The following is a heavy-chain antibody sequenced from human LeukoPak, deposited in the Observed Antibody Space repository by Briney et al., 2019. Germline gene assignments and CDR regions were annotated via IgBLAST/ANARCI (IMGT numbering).Heavy chain of an antibody. V-gene: IGHV1-8*02. D-gene: IGHD3-10*01. Sequence: ASVKVSCKASGYTFTSYGISWVRQAPGQGLEWMGWMNPNSGNTGYAQKFQGRVTMTRNTSISTAYMELSSLRSEDTAVYYCARGIRDGSGSYNYWGQGTLVTVSS. CDR1: GYTFTSYG. J-gene: IGHJ4*02. CDR2: MNPNSGNT. CDR3: ARGIRDGSGSYNY.